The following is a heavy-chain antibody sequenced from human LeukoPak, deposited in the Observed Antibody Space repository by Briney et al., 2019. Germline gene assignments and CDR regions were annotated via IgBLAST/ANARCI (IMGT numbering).Heavy chain of an antibody. CDR1: GFTFSNYT. J-gene: IGHJ6*03. CDR2: IGVSGGST. V-gene: IGHV3-23*01. D-gene: IGHD1-26*01. CDR3: AKGSGSYIRYYYMDV. Sequence: GGSLRLSCAASGFTFSNYTMSWVRQAPGKGLEWVSGIGVSGGSTYYADSVKGRFTISRDNSRNTLYLQMNSLRAEDTAVYYCAKGSGSYIRYYYMDVWGKGTTVTVSS.